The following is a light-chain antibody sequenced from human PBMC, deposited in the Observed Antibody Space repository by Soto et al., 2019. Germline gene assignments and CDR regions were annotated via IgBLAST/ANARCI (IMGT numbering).Light chain of an antibody. CDR1: SSDVGGYNY. CDR2: NVN. Sequence: QSALTQPASMSGSPGQSITISCTGTSSDVGGYNYVSWYQQHPGRAPRLIIYNVNNRPSGVSNRFSGSKSGVTASLTISGLQTEDEADYDCSSYSPRSPFVFGTGTKVTVL. V-gene: IGLV2-14*03. J-gene: IGLJ1*01. CDR3: SSYSPRSPFV.